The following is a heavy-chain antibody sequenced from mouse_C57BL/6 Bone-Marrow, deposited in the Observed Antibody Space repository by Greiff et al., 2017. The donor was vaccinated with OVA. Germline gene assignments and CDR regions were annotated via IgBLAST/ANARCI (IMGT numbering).Heavy chain of an antibody. CDR3: VRGYAGFAD. CDR2: IRSKRSNYAT. J-gene: IGHJ3*01. CDR1: GFTFNTYA. D-gene: IGHD2-10*02. Sequence: EVKLVESGGGLVQPKGSLKLSCAASGFTFNTYAMHWVRQAPGKGLEWVARIRSKRSNYATYYAVSVKDRFTISREESQSMLYLQMNNLKTEDTAMYYCVRGYAGFADWGQGTLVTVSA. V-gene: IGHV10-3*01.